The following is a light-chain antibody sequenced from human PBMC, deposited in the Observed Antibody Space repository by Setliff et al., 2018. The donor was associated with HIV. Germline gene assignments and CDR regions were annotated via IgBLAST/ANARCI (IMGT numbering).Light chain of an antibody. CDR3: SSYSSTSTLYV. CDR1: SSDVGSYNR. J-gene: IGLJ1*01. Sequence: QSALTQPPSVSGSPGQSVTISCTGTSSDVGSYNRVSWYQQPPGTAPKLTIYEVSNRPSGVPDRFSGSKSGNTASLTISGLQAEDEADYYCSSYSSTSTLYVFGTGTKVTV. V-gene: IGLV2-18*02. CDR2: EVS.